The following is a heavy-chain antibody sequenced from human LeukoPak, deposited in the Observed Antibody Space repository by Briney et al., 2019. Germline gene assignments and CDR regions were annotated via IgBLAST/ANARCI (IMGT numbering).Heavy chain of an antibody. J-gene: IGHJ6*02. V-gene: IGHV3-23*01. CDR1: GFTFSSYA. CDR3: AKLLDTVTSYYYGMHV. CDR2: ISGSGDKT. Sequence: PGGSLRLSCAASGFTFSSYAMNWVRVRQAPGKGLEWVSSISGSGDKTYYADSAKGRFTVSRDNSKNTVHLQMDSLRAEDTAVYYCAKLLDTVTSYYYGMHVWGQGTTVTVSS. D-gene: IGHD4-17*01.